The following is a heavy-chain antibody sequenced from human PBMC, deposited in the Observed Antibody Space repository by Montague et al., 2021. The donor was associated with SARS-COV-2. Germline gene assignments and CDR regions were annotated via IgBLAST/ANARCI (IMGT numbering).Heavy chain of an antibody. CDR1: GGSIRNYY. CDR3: AVQTDYYYYGLDV. Sequence: SETLSLTCAVSGGSIRNYYWSRNQQPPVRGLPWIAYNYDSGNVDYNLSLKSRVTKLVDTSKNQFSLKLSSVTAADTAVYYCAVQTDYYYYGLDVWGLGTTATVS. CDR2: NYDSGNV. J-gene: IGHJ6*02. V-gene: IGHV4-59*08.